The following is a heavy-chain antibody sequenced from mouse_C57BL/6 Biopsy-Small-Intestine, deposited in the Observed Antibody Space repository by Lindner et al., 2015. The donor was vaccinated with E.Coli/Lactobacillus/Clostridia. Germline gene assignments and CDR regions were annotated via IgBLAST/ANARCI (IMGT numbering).Heavy chain of an antibody. J-gene: IGHJ2*01. V-gene: IGHV1-80*01. Sequence: VQLQESGVELVKPGASVKISCKASGYAFSTYWMHWVKQRPGKGLEWIGQIYPGDGDTNYNGNFKDKATLTADKSSSTAYMQLSSLTSEDSAVYFCARSYGNSFDYWGHGTTLTVSS. CDR1: GYAFSTYW. CDR2: IYPGDGDT. D-gene: IGHD2-1*01. CDR3: ARSYGNSFDY.